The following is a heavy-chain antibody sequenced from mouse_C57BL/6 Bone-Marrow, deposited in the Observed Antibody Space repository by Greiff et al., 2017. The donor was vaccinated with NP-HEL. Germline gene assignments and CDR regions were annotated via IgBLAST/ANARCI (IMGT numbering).Heavy chain of an antibody. J-gene: IGHJ3*01. CDR3: ASWMGGVRLFAY. CDR2: IYPGSGST. D-gene: IGHD2-14*01. V-gene: IGHV1-55*01. Sequence: VQLQQPGAELVKPGASVKMSCKASGYTFTSYWITWVKQRPGQGLEWLGDIYPGSGSTNYNEKFKSKATLTVDTSSSTAYMQLSSLTSEDSAVYYCASWMGGVRLFAYWGQGTLVTVSA. CDR1: GYTFTSYW.